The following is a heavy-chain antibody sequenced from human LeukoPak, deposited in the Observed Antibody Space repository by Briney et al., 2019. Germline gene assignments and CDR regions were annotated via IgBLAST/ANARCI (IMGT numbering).Heavy chain of an antibody. CDR1: GDSIRSSNW. V-gene: IGHV4-4*02. CDR3: ARFADSHFDY. Sequence: SETLSLTCAVSGDSIRSSNWWSWVRQPPGKGLEWIGEVYQSGSTNYNPSLKSRVTISVDKSENQFSLKLTSVTAADTAVYYCARFADSHFDYWGQGALVTVSS. CDR2: VYQSGST. D-gene: IGHD2-15*01. J-gene: IGHJ4*02.